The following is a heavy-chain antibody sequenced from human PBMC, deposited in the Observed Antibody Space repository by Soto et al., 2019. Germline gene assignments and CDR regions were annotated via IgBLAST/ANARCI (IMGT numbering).Heavy chain of an antibody. J-gene: IGHJ4*02. Sequence: SETLSLTCSVSGGSISSGDYYWSWIRQPPGKGLEWIGYIYYSGDSYYNPSLKSRVTISVDTSKNQFSLKLNSVTAADTAVYYCARVGGSWYSEHFYFDYWGQGTLVTVSS. CDR1: GGSISSGDYY. CDR2: IYYSGDS. CDR3: ARVGGSWYSEHFYFDY. V-gene: IGHV4-30-4*01. D-gene: IGHD6-13*01.